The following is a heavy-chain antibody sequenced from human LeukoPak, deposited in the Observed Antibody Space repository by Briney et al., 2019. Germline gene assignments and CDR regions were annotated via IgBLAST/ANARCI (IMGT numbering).Heavy chain of an antibody. D-gene: IGHD3-3*01. CDR2: INPNSGGT. Sequence: ASVKVSGKASGYTFTGYYMHWVRQAPGQGLEWMGWINPNSGGTNYAQKFQGRVTMTRDTSISTAYMELSRLRSDDTAVYYCARDFTARAYYDFWSGYGIMNYWGQGTLVTVSS. V-gene: IGHV1-2*02. J-gene: IGHJ4*02. CDR3: ARDFTARAYYDFWSGYGIMNY. CDR1: GYTFTGYY.